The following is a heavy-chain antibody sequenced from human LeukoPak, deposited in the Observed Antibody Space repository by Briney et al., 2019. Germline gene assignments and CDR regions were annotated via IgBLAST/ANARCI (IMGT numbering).Heavy chain of an antibody. CDR2: ISTNGGST. CDR3: VRSSGAFDY. D-gene: IGHD6-19*01. Sequence: WVRQPPGKGLECVSTISTNGGSTYNADSVKGRFTISRDNSKNTLYLQMSSLRAEDTAVYYCVRSSGAFDYWGQGTLVTVSS. J-gene: IGHJ4*02. V-gene: IGHV3-64D*09.